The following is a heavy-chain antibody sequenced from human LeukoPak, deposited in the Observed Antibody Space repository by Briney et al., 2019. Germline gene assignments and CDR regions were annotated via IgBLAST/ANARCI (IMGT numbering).Heavy chain of an antibody. D-gene: IGHD3-9*01. Sequence: PGGSLRLSCAASGFTFSSYAMSWVRQAPGKGRGWVSAISGGGGSTYYADSVKGRFTISRDNAKNSLYLQLNSLRAEDTAVYYCARDRADYDILTGPVVSRYYGMDVWGQGTTVTVSS. CDR1: GFTFSSYA. CDR2: ISGGGGST. J-gene: IGHJ6*02. V-gene: IGHV3-23*01. CDR3: ARDRADYDILTGPVVSRYYGMDV.